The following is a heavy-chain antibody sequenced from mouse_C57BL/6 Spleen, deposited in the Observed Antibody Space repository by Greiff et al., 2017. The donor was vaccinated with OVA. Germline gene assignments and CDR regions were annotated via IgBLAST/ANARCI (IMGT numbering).Heavy chain of an antibody. V-gene: IGHV1-50*01. Sequence: QVQLKQPGAELVKPGASVKLSCKASGYTFTSYWMQWVKQRPGQGLEWIGEIDPSDSYTNYNQKFKGKATLTVDTSSSTAYMQLSSLTSEDSAVYYCARPTVVATEYYFDYWGQGTTLTVSS. J-gene: IGHJ2*01. CDR1: GYTFTSYW. CDR2: IDPSDSYT. D-gene: IGHD1-1*01. CDR3: ARPTVVATEYYFDY.